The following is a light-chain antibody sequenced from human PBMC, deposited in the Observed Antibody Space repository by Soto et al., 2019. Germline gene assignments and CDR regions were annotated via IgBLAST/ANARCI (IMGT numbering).Light chain of an antibody. CDR3: QQYNNWPPWT. CDR2: GAS. CDR1: QSVSSN. V-gene: IGKV3-15*01. Sequence: EIVMTQSPATLSVSPGERATLSCRASQSVSSNLAWYQQKPGQAPRLLIYGASTRATGIPARFSGSGSGTEFTITISSPQSEDFAVYYCQQYNNWPPWTLGQGTKVEIK. J-gene: IGKJ1*01.